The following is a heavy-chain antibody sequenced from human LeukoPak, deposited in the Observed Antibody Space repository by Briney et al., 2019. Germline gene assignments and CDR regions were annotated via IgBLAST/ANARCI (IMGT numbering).Heavy chain of an antibody. D-gene: IGHD3-16*01. CDR3: AHRFTHDYVWGSSLDY. J-gene: IGHJ4*02. CDR1: GGTFSSYT. V-gene: IGHV1-69*02. Sequence: SVKVSCKASGGTFSSYTISWVRQAPGQGLEWMGRIIPILGIANYAQKFQGRVTITADKSTSTAYMELSSLRSEDTAVYYCAHRFTHDYVWGSSLDYWGQGTLVTVSP. CDR2: IIPILGIA.